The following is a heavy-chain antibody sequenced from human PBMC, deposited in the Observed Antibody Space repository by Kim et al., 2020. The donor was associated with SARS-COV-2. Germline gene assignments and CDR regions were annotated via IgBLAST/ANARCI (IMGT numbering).Heavy chain of an antibody. D-gene: IGHD3-9*01. CDR3: ARGADWNYSDS. CDR1: GGSISTYY. Sequence: SETLSLTCTVSGGSISTYYWSWIRKPPGKGLEWIGYIFHFGSTNYNPSLKSRVAISVDRSKNQLSLKLSSATAADTAGYFCARGADWNYSDSWGQGTLVT. V-gene: IGHV4-59*01. J-gene: IGHJ4*02. CDR2: IFHFGST.